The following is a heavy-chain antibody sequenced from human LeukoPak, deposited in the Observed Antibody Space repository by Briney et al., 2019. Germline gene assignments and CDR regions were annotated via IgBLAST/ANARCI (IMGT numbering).Heavy chain of an antibody. CDR3: TRHPIPYYYDSSGYRYGMDV. CDR2: IRSKANSYAT. D-gene: IGHD3-22*01. V-gene: IGHV3-73*01. J-gene: IGHJ6*02. CDR1: GFTFSGSA. Sequence: GGSLTLSCAASGFTFSGSAMHWVRQASGKGLEWVGRIRSKANSYATAYAASVKGRFTISRDDSKNTAYLQMNSLKTEDTAVYYCTRHPIPYYYDSSGYRYGMDVWGQGTTVTVSS.